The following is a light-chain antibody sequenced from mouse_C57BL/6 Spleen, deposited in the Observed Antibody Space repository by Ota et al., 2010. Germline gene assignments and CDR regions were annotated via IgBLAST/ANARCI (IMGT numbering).Light chain of an antibody. CDR1: QNVGTD. J-gene: IGKJ4*01. CDR3: QQCNSYPT. CDR2: SAS. Sequence: DIVMTQSQKFMSTSVGDRVSVTCKASQNVGTDVAWYQQKPGQSPKVLIYSASYRYSGVPDRFTGSGSGTDFTLTISNVQSEDLAEYFCQQCNSYPTFGSGTRLEIK. V-gene: IGKV6-15*01.